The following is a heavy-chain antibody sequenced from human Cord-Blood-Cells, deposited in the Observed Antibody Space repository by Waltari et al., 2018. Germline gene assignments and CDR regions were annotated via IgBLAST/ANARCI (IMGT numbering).Heavy chain of an antibody. J-gene: IGHJ6*02. Sequence: QVQLVQSGAEVKKPGASVKVSCKVSGYTLTELSMHWVRQAPGKGLEWMGGFDPEDGETSYAQNFQGRVTMTEDTSTDTAYMELSSLRSEDTAVYYCATSPPSTLHQNYGMDVWGQGTTVTVSS. V-gene: IGHV1-24*01. CDR3: ATSPPSTLHQNYGMDV. CDR2: FDPEDGET. CDR1: GYTLTELS.